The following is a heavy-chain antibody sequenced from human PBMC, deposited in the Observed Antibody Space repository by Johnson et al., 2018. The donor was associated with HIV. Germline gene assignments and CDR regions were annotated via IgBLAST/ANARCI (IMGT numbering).Heavy chain of an antibody. J-gene: IGHJ3*02. D-gene: IGHD4-17*01. CDR1: GFTFDDYG. CDR3: AREGRMDYGAPRAAFDI. Sequence: EVQLVESGGGVVRPGGSLRLSCAASGFTFDDYGMSWVRQAPGKGLEWVSGINWNGGSTGYADSVEGRFTISRVNAKNSLYLQMNSLRAEDTALYYGAREGRMDYGAPRAAFDIWGQGTMVTVSS. V-gene: IGHV3-20*04. CDR2: INWNGGST.